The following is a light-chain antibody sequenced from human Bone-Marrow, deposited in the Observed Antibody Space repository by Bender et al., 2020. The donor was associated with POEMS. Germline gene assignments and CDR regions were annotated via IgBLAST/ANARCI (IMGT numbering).Light chain of an antibody. J-gene: IGLJ3*02. CDR1: SSDVGAYDS. Sequence: HSALTQPRSVSGSPGQSVTISCTGTSSDVGAYDSVSWYQQLPGKAPKHVIFEVSQRPSGVPDRFSGSKSGNTASLTVSGLQAEDEAHYYCSSYAGIDNYWVFGGGTKLTVL. V-gene: IGLV2-8*01. CDR2: EVS. CDR3: SSYAGIDNYWV.